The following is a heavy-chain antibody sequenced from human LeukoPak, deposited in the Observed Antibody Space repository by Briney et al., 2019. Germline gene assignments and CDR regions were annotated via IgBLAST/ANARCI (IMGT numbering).Heavy chain of an antibody. Sequence: PSETLSLTCTVSGGSISSSSYYWGWIRQPPGKGLEWIGSIYYSGSTYYNPSLKSRVTISVDTSKNQFSLKLSSVTAADTAVYYCASAIGIGALKGRAGTCSSCIYFDYWGQGTLVTVSS. CDR1: GGSISSSSYY. CDR2: IYYSGST. CDR3: ASAIGIGALKGRAGTCSSCIYFDY. J-gene: IGHJ4*02. D-gene: IGHD6-6*01. V-gene: IGHV4-39*01.